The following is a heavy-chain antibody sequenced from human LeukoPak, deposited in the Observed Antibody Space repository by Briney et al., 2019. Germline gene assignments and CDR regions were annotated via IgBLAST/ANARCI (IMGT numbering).Heavy chain of an antibody. CDR1: GGSIGGSSYY. Sequence: SETLSLTCTVSGGSIGGSSYYWAWIRQPPGKGLEWIGSISFNGFTIYKPSLKSRVTLSVDTSKNQFSLKLSSVTAADAAVYYCARRLVGYDILTGHYKGYFDYWAREPWSPSPQ. J-gene: IGHJ4*02. CDR2: ISFNGFT. V-gene: IGHV4-39*01. CDR3: ARRLVGYDILTGHYKGYFDY. D-gene: IGHD3-9*01.